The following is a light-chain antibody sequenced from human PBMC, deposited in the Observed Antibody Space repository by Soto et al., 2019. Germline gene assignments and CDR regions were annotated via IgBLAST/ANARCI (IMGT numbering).Light chain of an antibody. J-gene: IGKJ4*01. CDR2: DAS. CDR1: QSITTS. CDR3: QQRSNWPPLT. Sequence: EIVMTQSPATLSVSPGERITLSCRASQSITTSLAWYQQKPGQAPRLLIYDASNRATGIPARFSGSGSGTDFTLTISSLEPEDFAVYYCQQRSNWPPLTFGGGTKWIS. V-gene: IGKV3-11*01.